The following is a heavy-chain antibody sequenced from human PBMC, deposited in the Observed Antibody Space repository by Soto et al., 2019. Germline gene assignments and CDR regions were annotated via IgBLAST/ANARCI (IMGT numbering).Heavy chain of an antibody. V-gene: IGHV4-31*03. CDR3: ARFVAAAGTFDY. CDR1: GGSISSGGYY. D-gene: IGHD6-13*01. J-gene: IGHJ4*02. CDR2: IYYSGST. Sequence: QVQLQESGPGLVKPSQTLSLTCTVSGGSISSGGYYWSWIRQHPGKGLEWIGYIYYSGSTYYNPSLKSRVTISVDTSKNQFSPKLSSVTAADTAVYYCARFVAAAGTFDYWGQGTLVTVSS.